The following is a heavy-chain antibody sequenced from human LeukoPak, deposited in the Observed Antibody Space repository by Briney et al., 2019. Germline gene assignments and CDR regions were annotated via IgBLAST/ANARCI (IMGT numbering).Heavy chain of an antibody. CDR1: GFTFSDDL. CDR3: ARGGMEKRFGYYYGMDV. V-gene: IGHV3-7*03. J-gene: IGHJ6*04. CDR2: IKQDGSEK. D-gene: IGHD3-3*01. Sequence: GGSLRLSCAASGFTFSDDLMSWVRKAPGKGLEWVANIKQDGSEKYCVDSVKGGVPISRDNAKNSLYLQMNSLRAEDTAVYYCARGGMEKRFGYYYGMDVWGKGTTVTVSS.